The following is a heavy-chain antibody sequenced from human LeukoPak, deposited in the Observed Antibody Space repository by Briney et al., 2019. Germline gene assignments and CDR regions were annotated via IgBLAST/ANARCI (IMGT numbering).Heavy chain of an antibody. CDR3: ARSLYWNYGRFDP. V-gene: IGHV4-30-4*08. CDR1: GFTFSSYA. CDR2: IYYSGST. Sequence: LRLSCAASGFTFSSYAMSWVRQPPGKGLEWIGYIYYSGSTYYSPSLKSRVTISVDTSKNQFSLKLSSVTAADTAVYYCARSLYWNYGRFDPWGQGTLVTVSS. J-gene: IGHJ5*02. D-gene: IGHD1-7*01.